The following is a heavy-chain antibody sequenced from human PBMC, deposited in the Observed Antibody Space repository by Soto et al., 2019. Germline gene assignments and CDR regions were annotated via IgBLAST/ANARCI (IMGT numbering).Heavy chain of an antibody. Sequence: SETLSLTCTVSGGSVSSGSYYWSWIRQPPGKGLEWIGYIYYSGSTNYNPSLKSRVTISVDTSKNQFSLKLSSVTAADTAVYYCAREPRITMVRGVITYFDYWGQGTLVTVSS. V-gene: IGHV4-61*01. CDR3: AREPRITMVRGVITYFDY. D-gene: IGHD3-10*01. CDR2: IYYSGST. J-gene: IGHJ4*02. CDR1: GGSVSSGSYY.